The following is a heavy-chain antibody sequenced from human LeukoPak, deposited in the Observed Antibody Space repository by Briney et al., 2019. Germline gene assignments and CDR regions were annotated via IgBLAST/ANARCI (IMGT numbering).Heavy chain of an antibody. CDR3: AGGSEWSSGVSDY. CDR2: LSGSSTYT. V-gene: IGHV3-21*01. D-gene: IGHD3-3*01. Sequence: RGSLRLSSAAPVVTFSSRGINWVRPPPRPGLEWVSSLSGSSTYTYYAHTVQGRFTTSPDNAPNSLYLQMNSLRAEDRAVYYCAGGSEWSSGVSDYWGQGTLVTVSS. J-gene: IGHJ4*02. CDR1: VVTFSSRG.